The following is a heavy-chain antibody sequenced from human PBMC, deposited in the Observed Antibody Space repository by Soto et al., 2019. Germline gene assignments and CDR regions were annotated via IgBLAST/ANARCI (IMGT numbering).Heavy chain of an antibody. D-gene: IGHD6-19*01. J-gene: IGHJ4*02. CDR3: PRERAVAGFDS. CDR1: GYTFTSYD. CDR2: MNPNSGNT. Sequence: QVQLVQSGAEVKKPGASVKVSCKASGYTFTSYDINWVRQATGQGLEWMGWMNPNSGNTGYAQKYQGRVTMTRKNSINTAYMELISLRSEDTAMYYCPRERAVAGFDSWGQGTLVTVSS. V-gene: IGHV1-8*01.